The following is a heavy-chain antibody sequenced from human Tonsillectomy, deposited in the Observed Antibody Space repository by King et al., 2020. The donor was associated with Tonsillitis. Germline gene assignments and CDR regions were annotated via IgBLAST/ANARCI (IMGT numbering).Heavy chain of an antibody. D-gene: IGHD2-15*01. V-gene: IGHV3-30-3*01. CDR2: ISSNGNDK. J-gene: IGHJ1*01. Sequence: QLVQSGGGVVQPGRSLRLSCAASGFTVSNFAMHWVRQAPGKGLEWMAVISSNGNDKHYAASVQGRFTISRDTSKNTLFLQMNSLRSEATALFFWASRGEGSAGSCHSGSAEHFQHWGQGTLVTVSS. CDR1: GFTVSNFA. CDR3: ASRGEGSAGSCHSGSAEHFQH.